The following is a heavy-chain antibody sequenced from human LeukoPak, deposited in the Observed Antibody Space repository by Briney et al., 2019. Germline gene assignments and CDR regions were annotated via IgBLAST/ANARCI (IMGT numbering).Heavy chain of an antibody. D-gene: IGHD6-13*01. J-gene: IGHJ5*02. Sequence: SETLSLTCAVYGGSFSGYYWSWIRQPPGKGLEWIGEINHGGSTNYNPSLKSRVTISVDTSKNQFSLKLSSVTAADTAVYYCARSGYSSSWYVRGWFDPWGQGTLVTVSS. CDR2: INHGGST. CDR1: GGSFSGYY. V-gene: IGHV4-34*01. CDR3: ARSGYSSSWYVRGWFDP.